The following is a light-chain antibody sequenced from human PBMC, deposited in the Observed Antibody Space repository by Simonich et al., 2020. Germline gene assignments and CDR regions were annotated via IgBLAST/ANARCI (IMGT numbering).Light chain of an antibody. Sequence: AIQFTQSPSSLSASVGDRVTITFRASQGISSALAWYQKKPGKAPNLLIYDASSLESGVPSRVSGSGSGTDFTLTISSLQPEDFATYYCQQFNSYPLTFGGGTKVEIK. CDR1: QGISSA. CDR3: QQFNSYPLT. V-gene: IGKV1-13*02. J-gene: IGKJ4*01. CDR2: DAS.